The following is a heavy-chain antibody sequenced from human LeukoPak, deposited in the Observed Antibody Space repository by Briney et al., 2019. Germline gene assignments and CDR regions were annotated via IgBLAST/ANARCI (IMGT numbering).Heavy chain of an antibody. CDR2: INHSGST. CDR3: ARGNSQRWLQFRY. Sequence: SETLSLTCAVYGGSFSGYYWSWIRQPPGKGLEWIGEINHSGSTNYNPSLKSRVTILVDTSKNQFSLKLSSVTAADTAVYYCARGNSQRWLQFRYWGQGTLVTVSS. J-gene: IGHJ4*02. V-gene: IGHV4-34*01. D-gene: IGHD5-24*01. CDR1: GGSFSGYY.